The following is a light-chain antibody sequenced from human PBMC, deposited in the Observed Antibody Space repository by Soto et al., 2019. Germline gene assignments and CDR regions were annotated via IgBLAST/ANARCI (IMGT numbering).Light chain of an antibody. J-gene: IGKJ5*01. CDR3: QKYNSALL. Sequence: DIQMTQSPSSLSASVGDRVTITCRASQGIRNYLAWYQQKPGKVPKLLIYAASTLQSGVPSRFSGSGSGTDFTLTISSLQPEDVATYYCQKYNSALLFGQGTRLEIK. CDR1: QGIRNY. CDR2: AAS. V-gene: IGKV1-27*01.